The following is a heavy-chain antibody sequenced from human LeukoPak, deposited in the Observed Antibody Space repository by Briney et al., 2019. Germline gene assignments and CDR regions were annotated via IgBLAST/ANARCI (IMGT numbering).Heavy chain of an antibody. V-gene: IGHV1-2*02. CDR1: GYTFTGYY. CDR2: INPNSGGT. D-gene: IGHD1-26*01. J-gene: IGHJ3*02. CDR3: ARGRSGSSWDAFDI. Sequence: ASVKVSCKASGYTFTGYYMHWVRQAPGQGLEWMGWINPNSGGTNYAQKFQGRVTMTRDTSISTAYMEVSRVRSDDTAVYYCARGRSGSSWDAFDIWGQGTMVTVSS.